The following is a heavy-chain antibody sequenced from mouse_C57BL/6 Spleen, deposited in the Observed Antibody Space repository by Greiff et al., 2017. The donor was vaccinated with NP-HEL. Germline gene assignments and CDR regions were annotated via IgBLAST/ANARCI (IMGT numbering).Heavy chain of an antibody. CDR2: ISSGSSTI. D-gene: IGHD4-1*01. V-gene: IGHV5-17*01. Sequence: EVKLVESGGGLVKPGGSLKLSCAASGFTFSDYEMHWVRQAPEKGLEWVAYISSGSSTIYYADTVKGRFTISRDNAKNTLFLQMTSLRSEDTAMYYCAAGTYYFDYWGQGTTLTVSS. J-gene: IGHJ2*01. CDR3: AAGTYYFDY. CDR1: GFTFSDYE.